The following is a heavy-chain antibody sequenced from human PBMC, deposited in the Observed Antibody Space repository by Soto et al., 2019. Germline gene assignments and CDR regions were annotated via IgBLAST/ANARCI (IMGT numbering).Heavy chain of an antibody. V-gene: IGHV3-53*01. CDR1: GFTVTINY. Sequence: EVQVVESGGGLIQPGGSLRLSCAVSGFTVTINYMSWVRQAPGKGLEWVSVIYSGGTIYYADSVKGRFTISRDTSKNTLYLQKNSPRGEDTGVYYCHCHRFWGQGTLGPVSS. J-gene: IGHJ4*02. CDR3: HCHRF. CDR2: IYSGGTI. D-gene: IGHD2-21*01.